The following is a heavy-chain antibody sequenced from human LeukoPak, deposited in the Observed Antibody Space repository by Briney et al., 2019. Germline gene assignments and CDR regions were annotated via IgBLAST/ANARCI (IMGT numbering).Heavy chain of an antibody. V-gene: IGHV1-3*01. CDR1: GYTFTNYA. Sequence: ASVKVSCKASGYTFTNYAMHWVRQAPGQRLEWMGWINAGNGDTKYSQKFQGRVTISRDTSASTAYMELSSLRSEDTAVYYCARVYCSSTSCQYYFDYWGQGTLVTVSS. J-gene: IGHJ4*02. D-gene: IGHD2-2*01. CDR3: ARVYCSSTSCQYYFDY. CDR2: INAGNGDT.